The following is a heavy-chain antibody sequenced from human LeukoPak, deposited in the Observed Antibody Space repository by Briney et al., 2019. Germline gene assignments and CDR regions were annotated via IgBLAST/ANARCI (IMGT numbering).Heavy chain of an antibody. CDR3: AKGMGAPYYYYYYYMDV. D-gene: IGHD1-26*01. V-gene: IGHV3-30*02. CDR2: IRYDGSNK. CDR1: GFTFSSYG. Sequence: PGGSLRLSCAASGFTFSSYGMHWVRQAPGKGLEWLAFIRYDGSNKYYADSVKGRFTISRDNSKNTLYLQMNSLRAEDTAVYYCAKGMGAPYYYYYYYMDVWGKGTTVTVSS. J-gene: IGHJ6*03.